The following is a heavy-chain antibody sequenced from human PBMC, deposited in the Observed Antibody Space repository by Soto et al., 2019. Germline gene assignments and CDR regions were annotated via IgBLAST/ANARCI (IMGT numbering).Heavy chain of an antibody. CDR1: GYTFTTYG. V-gene: IGHV1-18*01. CDR2: ISGYNGHT. Sequence: QVQLVQSGAEVRKPGASVKVSCKASGYTFTTYGISWVRQAPGQGLEWMGWISGYNGHTKYAQKFQGRVTMTTDTHTRTVYMDLRSLRSDETAVYYCAREGEMPYYYYGLDVWGQGTTVTVSS. CDR3: AREGEMPYYYYGLDV. D-gene: IGHD3-16*01. J-gene: IGHJ6*02.